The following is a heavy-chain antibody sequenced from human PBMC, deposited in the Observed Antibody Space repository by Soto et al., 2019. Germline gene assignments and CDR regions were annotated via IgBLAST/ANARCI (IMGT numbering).Heavy chain of an antibody. D-gene: IGHD3-3*01. Sequence: QVQLQESGPGLVKPSQTLSLTCTVSGGSISSGGYYWSWIRQHPGKGLEWIGYIYYSGSTYYNPTLKSRVTIAVDTSKNQFSLKLSSVTAADTAVYYCASGDPSGYQRMDVWGKGTTVTVSS. J-gene: IGHJ6*04. CDR2: IYYSGST. CDR3: ASGDPSGYQRMDV. V-gene: IGHV4-31*03. CDR1: GGSISSGGYY.